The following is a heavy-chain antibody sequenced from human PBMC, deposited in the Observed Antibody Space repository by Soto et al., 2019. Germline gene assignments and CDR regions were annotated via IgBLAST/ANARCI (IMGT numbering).Heavy chain of an antibody. CDR1: GFTFSSYG. CDR3: AKVKRFLAYYYYGMDV. CDR2: ISYDGSNK. D-gene: IGHD3-3*01. Sequence: QVQLVESGGGVVQPGRSLRLSCAASGFTFSSYGMHWVRQAPGKGLEWVAVISYDGSNKYYADSVKGRFTISRNNSKNALYLQRNGLRAEDTGVYYWAKVKRFLAYYYYGMDVWGQGTTVTVSS. V-gene: IGHV3-30*18. J-gene: IGHJ6*02.